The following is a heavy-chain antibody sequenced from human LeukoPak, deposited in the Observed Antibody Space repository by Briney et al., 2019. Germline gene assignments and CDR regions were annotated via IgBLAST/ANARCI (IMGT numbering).Heavy chain of an antibody. V-gene: IGHV4-38-2*02. J-gene: IGHJ3*02. Sequence: PSETLSLTCTVSGYSISSGYYWGWIRQPPGKGLEWIGSIYQTGNTYYNASLKSRVTISVDTSKNQFSLKLSSVTAADTAVYYCARGEDIVVVPLDIWGQGTMVTVSS. CDR1: GYSISSGYY. CDR2: IYQTGNT. CDR3: ARGEDIVVVPLDI. D-gene: IGHD2-2*01.